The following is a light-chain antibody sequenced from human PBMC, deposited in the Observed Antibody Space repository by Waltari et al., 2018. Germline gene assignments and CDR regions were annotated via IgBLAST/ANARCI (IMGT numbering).Light chain of an antibody. J-gene: IGKJ2*01. CDR3: QQYYTTPPYT. V-gene: IGKV4-1*01. Sequence: DIVMTLSPDSLTASLGERATINCKSSRNILYSSNNKNHLAWYQQKPGQPPKLLIYWASTRESGVPDRFSGSGSGTDFTLTISSLQPEDVAVYYCQQYYTTPPYTFGQGTKLEIK. CDR2: WAS. CDR1: RNILYSSNNKNH.